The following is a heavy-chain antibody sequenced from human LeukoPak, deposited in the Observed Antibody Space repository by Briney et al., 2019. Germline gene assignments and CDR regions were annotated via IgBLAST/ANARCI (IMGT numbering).Heavy chain of an antibody. D-gene: IGHD6-6*01. CDR1: GGSISRYY. CDR3: ARVDPDSSSTLEVFDY. J-gene: IGHJ4*02. Sequence: SETLSLTCTVSGGSISRYYWSWIRRPPGKGLEWIGYIYYSGSTNYNPSLKSRVTISVDTSKNQFSLKLSSVTAADTAVYYCARVDPDSSSTLEVFDYWGQGTLVTVSS. V-gene: IGHV4-59*01. CDR2: IYYSGST.